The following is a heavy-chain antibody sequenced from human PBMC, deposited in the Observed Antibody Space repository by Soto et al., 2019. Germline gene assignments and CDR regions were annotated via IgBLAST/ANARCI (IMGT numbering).Heavy chain of an antibody. V-gene: IGHV4-4*07. J-gene: IGHJ6*02. D-gene: IGHD3-3*01. CDR3: ARGWEYYDFWSGYYNYYGMDV. Sequence: RSLTCTVSGGSISSYYWSWIRQPAGKGLEWIGRIYTSGSTNYNPSLKSRVTMSVDTSKNQFSLKLSSVTAADTAVYYCARGWEYYDFWSGYYNYYGMDVWGQGTTVTVSS. CDR2: IYTSGST. CDR1: GGSISSYY.